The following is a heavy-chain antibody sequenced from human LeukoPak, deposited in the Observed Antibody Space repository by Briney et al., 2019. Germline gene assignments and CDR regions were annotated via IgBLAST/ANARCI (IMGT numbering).Heavy chain of an antibody. J-gene: IGHJ4*02. Sequence: SGGSLRLSCAASGFTFSSYGMSWVRQAPGKGLEWVANIKQDGSEKYYVDSVKGRFTISRDNAKNSLYLQMNSLRAEDTAVYYCARDYIYPSSWYFSDYWGQGTLVTVSS. D-gene: IGHD6-13*01. CDR3: ARDYIYPSSWYFSDY. CDR2: IKQDGSEK. V-gene: IGHV3-7*01. CDR1: GFTFSSYG.